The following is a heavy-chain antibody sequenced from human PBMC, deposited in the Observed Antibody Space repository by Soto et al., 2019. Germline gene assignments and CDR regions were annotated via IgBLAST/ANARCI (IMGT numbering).Heavy chain of an antibody. V-gene: IGHV2-5*02. D-gene: IGHD5-18*01. CDR1: GFSLTSGGVG. Sequence: QITLKESGPTLVKPTQTLTLTCTFSGFSLTSGGVGVGWIRQPPGKALEWLALIFWDDDKRYSQSLKSRLNINNDTSKNPVILTMTNMDPVDTATYYCAHSCGYRIVDYWGQGTLVTVSS. J-gene: IGHJ4*02. CDR2: IFWDDDK. CDR3: AHSCGYRIVDY.